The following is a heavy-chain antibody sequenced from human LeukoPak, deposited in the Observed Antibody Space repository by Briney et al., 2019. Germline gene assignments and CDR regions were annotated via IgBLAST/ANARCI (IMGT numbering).Heavy chain of an antibody. Sequence: GGSLRLSCAASGFTFSSYWMSWVRQAPGKGLEWVANIKQDGSEKYYVDSVKGRFTISRDNAKNSLYLQMNSLRAEDTAVYYCARHGDGESGSYYPLGYWGQGTLVTVSS. V-gene: IGHV3-7*01. D-gene: IGHD1-26*01. CDR2: IKQDGSEK. CDR1: GFTFSSYW. CDR3: ARHGDGESGSYYPLGY. J-gene: IGHJ4*02.